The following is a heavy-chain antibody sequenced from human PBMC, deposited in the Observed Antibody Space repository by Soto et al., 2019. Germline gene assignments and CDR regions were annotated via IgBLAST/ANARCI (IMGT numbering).Heavy chain of an antibody. V-gene: IGHV6-1*01. CDR3: ALTRSASGSNWFDP. D-gene: IGHD6-25*01. CDR2: TYYRSKWYN. J-gene: IGHJ5*02. CDR1: ADSLPVNSPD. Sequence: QTHLLICPIPADSLPVNSPDSSCIRQTPSCGLEWLGRTYYRSKWYNDYAVSVKSRITINPDTSKNQFSLQLNSVTPEDTAVYYCALTRSASGSNWFDPWGQGTLVTVSS.